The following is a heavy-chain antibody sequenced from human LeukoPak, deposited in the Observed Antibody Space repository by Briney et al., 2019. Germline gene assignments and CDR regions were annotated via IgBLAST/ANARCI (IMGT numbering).Heavy chain of an antibody. CDR1: GFAFDDFA. Sequence: GGSLRLSCTTSGFAFDDFAMRWVRQPAGKGLEWVGFIRRRAYGGAAEYAASVKGRFIIPRDDSKGIAYLQMNSLKTEDTAVYYCSRNGLVDFDYWGQGSRVIVSP. CDR2: IRRRAYGGAA. CDR3: SRNGLVDFDY. J-gene: IGHJ4*02. V-gene: IGHV3-49*04.